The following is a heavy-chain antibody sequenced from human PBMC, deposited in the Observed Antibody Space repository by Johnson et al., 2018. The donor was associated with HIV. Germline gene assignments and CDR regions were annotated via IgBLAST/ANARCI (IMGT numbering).Heavy chain of an antibody. CDR3: AREVAIGYSYGYLIGAFDI. J-gene: IGHJ3*02. D-gene: IGHD5-18*01. V-gene: IGHV3-30*03. Sequence: QVQLVESGGGVVQPGRSLRLSCAASGFTFSSYGMHWVRQAPGKGLEWVAVISYDGSNKYYADSVKGRFTIPRDNSKNTLYLQMNSLRAEDTAVDYCAREVAIGYSYGYLIGAFDIWGQGTMVTVSS. CDR1: GFTFSSYG. CDR2: ISYDGSNK.